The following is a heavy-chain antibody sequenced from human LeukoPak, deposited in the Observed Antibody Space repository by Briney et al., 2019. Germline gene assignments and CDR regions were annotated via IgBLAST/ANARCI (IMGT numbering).Heavy chain of an antibody. CDR1: GDSINRSDSY. CDR3: ARRRYYDGSGYLE. V-gene: IGHV4-39*01. J-gene: IGHJ1*01. CDR2: IYYRGRT. D-gene: IGHD3-22*01. Sequence: SETLSLTCSLSGDSINRSDSYWDWTRQAPGKGLGWIGSIYYRGRTYYSPTLKSRVTMSVDRSNNQFSLNLRSVTAADTAVYYCARRRYYDGSGYLEWGQGTLLSVSS.